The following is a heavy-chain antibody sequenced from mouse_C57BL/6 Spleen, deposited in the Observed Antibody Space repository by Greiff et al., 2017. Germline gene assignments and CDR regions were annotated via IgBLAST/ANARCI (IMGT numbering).Heavy chain of an antibody. CDR1: GYTFTSYW. CDR2: IDPSDSET. CDR3: ARNGKGYFDY. J-gene: IGHJ2*01. Sequence: QVQLKQPGAELVRPGSSVKLSCKASGYTFTSYWMHWVKQRPIQGLEWIGNIDPSDSETHYNQKFKDKATLTVDKSSSTAYMQLSSLTSEDSAVYYCARNGKGYFDYWGQGTTLTVSS. D-gene: IGHD2-1*01. V-gene: IGHV1-52*01.